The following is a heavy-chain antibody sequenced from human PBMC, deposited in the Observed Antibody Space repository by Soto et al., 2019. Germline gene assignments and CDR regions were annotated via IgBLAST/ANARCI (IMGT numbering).Heavy chain of an antibody. V-gene: IGHV4-34*01. CDR3: AGGGGNSGYFFDY. Sequence: SETLSLRCAVYGGSLSDYSWSWIRQSPEKGLEWIGEINHGGNTKYNPSLKSRVTISVETSKNQVSLILTSATAAETAVYRCAGGGGNSGYFFDYWGRGTLVTVSS. J-gene: IGHJ4*02. D-gene: IGHD5-12*01. CDR2: INHGGNT. CDR1: GGSLSDYS.